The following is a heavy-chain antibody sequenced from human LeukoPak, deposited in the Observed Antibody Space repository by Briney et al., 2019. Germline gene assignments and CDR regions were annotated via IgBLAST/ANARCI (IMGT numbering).Heavy chain of an antibody. CDR1: GGSILTTNW. CDR3: ARESGASSPFGF. J-gene: IGHJ4*02. Sequence: SSETLSLTCAVSGGSILTTNWWSWVRQPPGKGLKWIGEVHLSGTSNYNPSLKSRVSMSIDKSKNQLSLKLTSVTAADTAMYYCARESGASSPFGFWGQGTLATVSS. D-gene: IGHD1-26*01. CDR2: VHLSGTS. V-gene: IGHV4-4*02.